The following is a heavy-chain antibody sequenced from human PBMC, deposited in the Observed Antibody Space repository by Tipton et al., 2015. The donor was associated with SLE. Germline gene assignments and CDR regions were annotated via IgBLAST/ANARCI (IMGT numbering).Heavy chain of an antibody. Sequence: SLRLSCAASGYTFPTYAMHWVRQAPGKGLEWVAVISYDESIKYYADSVKGRFTITRDNSKNTLYLQMDGLSAEDSAVYFCAKGREWTEYGSNALDYWGQGTLVTVSS. CDR2: ISYDESIK. CDR1: GYTFPTYA. J-gene: IGHJ4*02. D-gene: IGHD3/OR15-3a*01. V-gene: IGHV3-30*14. CDR3: AKGREWTEYGSNALDY.